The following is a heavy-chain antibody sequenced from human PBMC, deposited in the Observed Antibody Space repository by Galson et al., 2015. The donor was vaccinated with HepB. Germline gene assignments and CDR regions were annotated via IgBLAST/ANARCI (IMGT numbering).Heavy chain of an antibody. J-gene: IGHJ6*02. CDR1: GYIFTDYY. CDR3: AQNFDIRLMQGYGMVV. CDR2: INPYSGGT. Sequence: SVKVSCKASGYIFTDYYMHWVRQAPGQGLEWMGWINPYSGGTNYAQNFQGRVTMTRDTSISTAYMELSRLRSDDTAVYYCAQNFDIRLMQGYGMVVWGQGTKVTVSS. V-gene: IGHV1-2*02. D-gene: IGHD3-9*01.